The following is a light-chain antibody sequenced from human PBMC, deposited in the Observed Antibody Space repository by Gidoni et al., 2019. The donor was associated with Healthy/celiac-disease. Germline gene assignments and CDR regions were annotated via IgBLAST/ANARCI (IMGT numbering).Light chain of an antibody. CDR1: PSVSSY. CDR3: QQRSNWPPLT. J-gene: IGKJ4*01. V-gene: IGKV3-11*01. CDR2: DAS. Sequence: EIVLTQSPATLSLSPGERATLSCRASPSVSSYLAWYQPKPVQAPRLLLYDASNRATGIPARFSGSWSGTDFTLTISSLEPEDFAVYYCQQRSNWPPLTFGGGTKVEIK.